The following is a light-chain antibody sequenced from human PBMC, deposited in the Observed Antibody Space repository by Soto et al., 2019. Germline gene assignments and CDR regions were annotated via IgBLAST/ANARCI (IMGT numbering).Light chain of an antibody. CDR1: QSITIY. J-gene: IGKJ1*01. CDR2: GAS. CDR3: QQSYSTLWT. Sequence: DIQMTQSPSSLSASVEDRVTISCWASQSITIYLNWYQQKPGEAPNLLIFGASTLQSRVPSSFSGSGSGTDFTLTISSLQPEDFATYYCQQSYSTLWTFGQGTKMDIK. V-gene: IGKV1-39*01.